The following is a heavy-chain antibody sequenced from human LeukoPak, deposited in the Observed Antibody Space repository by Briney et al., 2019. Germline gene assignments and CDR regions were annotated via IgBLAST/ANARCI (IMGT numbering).Heavy chain of an antibody. CDR3: ARHPDYEPFDY. D-gene: IGHD4-17*01. CDR1: GYSFTNYW. CDR2: IYPGDSDT. J-gene: IGHJ4*02. Sequence: GESLKISCKGSGYSFTNYWIGWVRQMPGKGLEGMGIIYPGDSDTRYSPSFQGQVTISADKSITTAYLQWSSLKASDTAMYYCARHPDYEPFDYWGQGTLVTVSS. V-gene: IGHV5-51*01.